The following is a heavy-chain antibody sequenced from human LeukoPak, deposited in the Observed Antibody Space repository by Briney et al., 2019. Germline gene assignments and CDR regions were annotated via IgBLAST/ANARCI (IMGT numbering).Heavy chain of an antibody. V-gene: IGHV4-30-2*01. CDR1: GGSISSGSYS. CDR2: IYHSGST. CDR3: ASLPLGPAVAFDP. Sequence: SETLSLTCAVSGGSISSGSYSWSWIRQPPGKGLEWIGYIYHSGSTYYNPSLKSRVTISVDRSKNQFSLKLSSVTAADTAVYYCASLPLGPAVAFDPWGQGTLVTVSS. D-gene: IGHD2-2*01. J-gene: IGHJ5*02.